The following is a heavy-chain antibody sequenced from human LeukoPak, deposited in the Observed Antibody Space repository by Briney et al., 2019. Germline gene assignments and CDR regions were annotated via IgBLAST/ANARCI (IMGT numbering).Heavy chain of an antibody. CDR3: AREVYDSSGYYGYYGMDV. J-gene: IGHJ6*02. Sequence: KPSETLSLTCTVSGGSISSSSYYWGWIRQPPGKGLEWIGSIYYSGSTYYNPSLKSRVTISVDTSKNQFSLKLSSVTAADTAVYYCAREVYDSSGYYGYYGMDVWGQGTTVTVSS. V-gene: IGHV4-39*02. CDR2: IYYSGST. D-gene: IGHD3-22*01. CDR1: GGSISSSSYY.